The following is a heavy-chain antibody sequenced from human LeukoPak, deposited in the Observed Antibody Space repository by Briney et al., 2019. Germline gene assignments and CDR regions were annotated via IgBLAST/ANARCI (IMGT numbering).Heavy chain of an antibody. V-gene: IGHV1-2*02. CDR3: AGYCSSTSCPIDY. CDR2: INPNSGGT. J-gene: IGHJ4*02. CDR1: GYTFTGYY. Sequence: ASVKVSCKASGYTFTGYYMHWVRQAPGQGLEWMGWINPNSGGTNYAQKFQGRVTMTRDTSISIAYMELSSLRSEDTAVYYCAGYCSSTSCPIDYWGQGTLVTVSS. D-gene: IGHD2-2*01.